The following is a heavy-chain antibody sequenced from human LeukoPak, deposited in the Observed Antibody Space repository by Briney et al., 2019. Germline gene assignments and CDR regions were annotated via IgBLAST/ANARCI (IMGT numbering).Heavy chain of an antibody. V-gene: IGHV1-24*01. CDR1: GYTLTELS. D-gene: IGHD4-17*01. CDR3: ATDSRRGRLRSNQHWYFDL. CDR2: FDPEDGET. Sequence: ASVKVSCKVSGYTLTELSMHWVRQAPGKGPGWMGGFDPEDGETIYAQKFQGRVTMTEDTSTDTAYMELSSLRSEDTAVYYCATDSRRGRLRSNQHWYFDLWGRGTLVTVSS. J-gene: IGHJ2*01.